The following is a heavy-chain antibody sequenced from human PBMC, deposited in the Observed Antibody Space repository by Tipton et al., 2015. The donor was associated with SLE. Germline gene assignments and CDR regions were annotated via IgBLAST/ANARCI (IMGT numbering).Heavy chain of an antibody. J-gene: IGHJ3*02. CDR2: INPGGGSA. D-gene: IGHD3-22*01. CDR1: GYSFTNYY. CDR3: ARDRDYDSSAYPDAFDI. V-gene: IGHV1-46*01. Sequence: QVQLVQSGAEVKKPGASVKISCKASGYSFTNYYMHWVRQAPGQGLEWMGMINPGGGSASYAQKFQGRVTMTSDTSTSTVYMELSSLRSEDTAVYYCARDRDYDSSAYPDAFDIWGQGTMVTVSS.